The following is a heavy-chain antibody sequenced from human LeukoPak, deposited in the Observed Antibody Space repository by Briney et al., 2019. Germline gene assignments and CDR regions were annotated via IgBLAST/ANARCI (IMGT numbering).Heavy chain of an antibody. J-gene: IGHJ4*02. V-gene: IGHV1-18*01. CDR1: GYTFTIYG. CDR2: ISAYNGNT. D-gene: IGHD1-1*01. Sequence: ASVTVSFKASGYTFTIYGISWARQAPGQGGEWMGWISAYNGNTIYAQKLQGRVTMTTDTSTSTAYMELRSLRSDDTAVYYCARDQRGFGDWNELAYWGQGTLVTVPS. CDR3: ARDQRGFGDWNELAY.